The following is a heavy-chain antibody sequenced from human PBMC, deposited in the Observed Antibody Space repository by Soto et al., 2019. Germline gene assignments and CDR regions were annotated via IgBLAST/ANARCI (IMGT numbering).Heavy chain of an antibody. J-gene: IGHJ5*02. Sequence: QVQLQESGPGLVKPSQTLSLTCTVSGGSISSGGYYWSWIRQHPGKGLEWIGYIYCSGSTYYNPSLKSRVTISVDTSKNQFSLKLSSVTAADTAVYYCARVIAAAGTNWFDPWGQGTLVTVSS. CDR1: GGSISSGGYY. CDR2: IYCSGST. CDR3: ARVIAAAGTNWFDP. D-gene: IGHD6-13*01. V-gene: IGHV4-31*03.